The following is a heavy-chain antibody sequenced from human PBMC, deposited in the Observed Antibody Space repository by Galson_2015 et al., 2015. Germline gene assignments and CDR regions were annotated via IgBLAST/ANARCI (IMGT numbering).Heavy chain of an antibody. CDR3: AKILVDLGDYMGYFQH. CDR1: GFTFGSYA. V-gene: IGHV3-23*01. Sequence: SLRLSCAVSGFTFGSYAMTWVRQAPGKGLEWVSSISDGAGNTYHADSVRGRFTISRDNSKNTLYLQMDSLRAEDTAVYYCAKILVDLGDYMGYFQHWGQGTLATVSS. CDR2: ISDGAGNT. D-gene: IGHD4-17*01. J-gene: IGHJ1*01.